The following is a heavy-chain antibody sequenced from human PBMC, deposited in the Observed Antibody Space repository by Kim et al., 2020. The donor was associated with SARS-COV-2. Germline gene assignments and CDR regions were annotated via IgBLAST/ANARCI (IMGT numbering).Heavy chain of an antibody. Sequence: ASVKVSCKASGYTFTSYAMNWVRQAPGQGLEWMGWINTNTGNPTYAQGFTGRFVFSLDTSVSTAYLQISSLKAEDTAVYYCARDRWGRSSSSYYYYGMDVWGQGTTVTVSS. CDR3: ARDRWGRSSSSYYYYGMDV. V-gene: IGHV7-4-1*02. CDR1: GYTFTSYA. J-gene: IGHJ6*02. D-gene: IGHD6-6*01. CDR2: INTNTGNP.